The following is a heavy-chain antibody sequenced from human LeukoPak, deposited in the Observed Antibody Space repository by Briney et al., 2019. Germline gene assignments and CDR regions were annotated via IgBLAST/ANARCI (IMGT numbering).Heavy chain of an antibody. CDR1: GFTGSSNY. D-gene: IGHD6-13*01. CDR3: AREGASSSFGY. Sequence: GGSLRLSCVVSGFTGSSNYMSWVRQAPGKGLEWVSVLYSGGNTYHADSVKGRFTISRDNSKNTLYPQMNSLRAEDTAVYYCAREGASSSFGYWGQGTLVTVSS. CDR2: LYSGGNT. V-gene: IGHV3-53*01. J-gene: IGHJ4*02.